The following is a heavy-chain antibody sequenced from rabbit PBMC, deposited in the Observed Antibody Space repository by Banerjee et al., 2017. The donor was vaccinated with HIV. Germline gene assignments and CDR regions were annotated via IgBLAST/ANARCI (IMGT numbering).Heavy chain of an antibody. CDR3: ARAYYGNAGYGGSINL. J-gene: IGHJ4*01. Sequence: QEQLVESGGGLVQPEGSLTLTCKASGIDFSSSYYMCWVRQAPGKGLEWIVCIYGGSSDNTYYASWAKGRFTISKTSSTTVTLQMTSLTAADTATYFCARAYYGNAGYGGSINLWGQGTLVTVS. CDR1: GIDFSSSYY. V-gene: IGHV1S45*01. CDR2: IYGGSSDNT. D-gene: IGHD4-2*01.